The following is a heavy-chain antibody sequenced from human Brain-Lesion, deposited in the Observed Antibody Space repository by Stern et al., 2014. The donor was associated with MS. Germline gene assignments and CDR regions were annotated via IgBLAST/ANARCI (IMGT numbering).Heavy chain of an antibody. V-gene: IGHV2-5*02. J-gene: IGHJ4*02. Sequence: QVTLRESGPALVTPTQTLTLTCTFSGFSLRTDGVGVGWVRQPPGQARESLALIYWDNDKRYSPSLRSRLTITKDTSRNQVVLTMTNMDPVDTATYYCAHRRPHYASWDNGDFDYWGQGALVTVSS. CDR2: IYWDNDK. CDR3: AHRRPHYASWDNGDFDY. CDR1: GFSLRTDGVG. D-gene: IGHD3-3*01.